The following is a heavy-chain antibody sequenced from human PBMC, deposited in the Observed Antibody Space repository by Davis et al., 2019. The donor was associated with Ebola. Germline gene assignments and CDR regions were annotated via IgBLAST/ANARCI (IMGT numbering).Heavy chain of an antibody. CDR1: GYTFTSYG. Sequence: ASVKVSCKASGYTFTSYGISWVRQAPGQGLEWMGWISAYNGNTNYAQKLQGRVTMTTDTSTSTAYMELRSLRSEDTAVYYCARDLHKLRFLEWPRRGNYGMDVWGQGTTVTVSS. V-gene: IGHV1-18*01. CDR3: ARDLHKLRFLEWPRRGNYGMDV. D-gene: IGHD3-3*01. CDR2: ISAYNGNT. J-gene: IGHJ6*02.